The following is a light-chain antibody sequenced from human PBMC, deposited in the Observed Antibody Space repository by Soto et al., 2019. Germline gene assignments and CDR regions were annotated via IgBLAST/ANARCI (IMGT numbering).Light chain of an antibody. CDR1: QSVRSN. V-gene: IGKV3-15*01. Sequence: EIVMTQSPATLSVSPGERSALSCRASQSVRSNLAWYQQKPGQAPRLLIYGASTRATGIPARFSGSGSGTEFTLTISSLQSEDFAVYYCQQYKNWPHTFGQGTKVDIK. CDR3: QQYKNWPHT. J-gene: IGKJ1*01. CDR2: GAS.